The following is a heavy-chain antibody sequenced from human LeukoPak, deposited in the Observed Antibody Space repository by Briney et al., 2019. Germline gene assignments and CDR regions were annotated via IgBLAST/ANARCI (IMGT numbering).Heavy chain of an antibody. CDR2: ISGSGGST. CDR1: GFTFSNYA. CDR3: AKGLYYYGSGSSDY. V-gene: IGHV3-23*01. J-gene: IGHJ4*02. D-gene: IGHD3-10*01. Sequence: GGSLRLSCAASGFTFSNYAMSWVRQAPGKGLEWVSAISGSGGSTYYADSVKGRFTISRDNSKNTLYLQMSSLRAEDTAVYYCAKGLYYYGSGSSDYWGQGTLVTVSS.